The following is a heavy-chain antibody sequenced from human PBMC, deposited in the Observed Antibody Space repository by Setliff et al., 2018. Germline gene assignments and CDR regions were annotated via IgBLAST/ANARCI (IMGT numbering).Heavy chain of an antibody. D-gene: IGHD3-10*01. Sequence: SETLSLTCAVSGYSISSGFSWVWIRQSPGKGLEWIGRILFSGDTYYNPSLNSRVTISADTSKNQFSLNLSSVTAADTAVYYCARDNRARHYMDVWGKGTT. CDR2: ILFSGDT. CDR3: ARDNRARHYMDV. J-gene: IGHJ6*03. CDR1: GYSISSGFS. V-gene: IGHV4-38-2*02.